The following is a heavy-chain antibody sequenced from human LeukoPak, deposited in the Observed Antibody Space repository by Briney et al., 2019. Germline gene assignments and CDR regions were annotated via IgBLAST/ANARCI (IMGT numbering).Heavy chain of an antibody. CDR2: ISWNSGSI. V-gene: IGHV3-9*01. CDR3: ARMDCSSTSCYTGRYFDY. Sequence: GGSLRLSCAASGFTFDDYAMHWVRQAPGKGLEWVSGISWNSGSIGYADSVKGQFTISRHNSKNTLYLQMNSLRAEDTAVYYCARMDCSSTSCYTGRYFDYWGQGTLVTVSS. CDR1: GFTFDDYA. J-gene: IGHJ4*02. D-gene: IGHD2-2*02.